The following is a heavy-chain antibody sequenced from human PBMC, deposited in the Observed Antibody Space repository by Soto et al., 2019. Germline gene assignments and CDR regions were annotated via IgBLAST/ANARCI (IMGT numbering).Heavy chain of an antibody. V-gene: IGHV3-48*03. D-gene: IGHD2-21*01. J-gene: IGHJ4*02. CDR3: ATGVWYYFDY. Sequence: EVQLVGSGGGLVQPGGSLRLSCAVFGVTLSSYEMNWVRQAPGKGLEWVSYINKNGGTVSYADSVKGRFTISRDNAENSLHLQMNSLRAEDTAVYYCATGVWYYFDYWGQGALVTVSS. CDR1: GVTLSSYE. CDR2: INKNGGTV.